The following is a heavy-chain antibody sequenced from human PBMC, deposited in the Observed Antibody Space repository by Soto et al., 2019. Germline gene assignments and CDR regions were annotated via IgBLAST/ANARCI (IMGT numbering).Heavy chain of an antibody. CDR1: GFTFSFYT. D-gene: IGHD6-19*01. V-gene: IGHV3-48*01. J-gene: IGHJ4*02. Sequence: GGSLRLSCAASGFTFSFYTMNWVRQTPGKGLEWLAYISRGGSSIYYADSVKGRFTVSRDNANNSLSLQLNSLRREDTAVYYCVREGGDLRGSGVFDYWGKGTLVTVSS. CDR2: ISRGGSSI. CDR3: VREGGDLRGSGVFDY.